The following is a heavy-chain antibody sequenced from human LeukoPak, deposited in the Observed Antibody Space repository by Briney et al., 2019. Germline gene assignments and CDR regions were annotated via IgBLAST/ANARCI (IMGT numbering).Heavy chain of an antibody. V-gene: IGHV5-51*01. Sequence: GESLKISCKGSGDSFTSYWIGWVRQMPGKGLEWMGIIYPGDSDTRYSPSFQGQVTISADKSISTAYLQWSSLKASDTAMYYCARRTVTPPDAFDIWGQGTMVTVSS. J-gene: IGHJ3*02. D-gene: IGHD4-17*01. CDR2: IYPGDSDT. CDR1: GDSFTSYW. CDR3: ARRTVTPPDAFDI.